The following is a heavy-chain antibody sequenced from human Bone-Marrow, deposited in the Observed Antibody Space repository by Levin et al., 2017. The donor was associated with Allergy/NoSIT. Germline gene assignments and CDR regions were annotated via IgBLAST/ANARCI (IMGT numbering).Heavy chain of an antibody. Sequence: ASVKVSCKVSGFTLAELSLHWVRQAPGEGLEWMGGIDPEDDEVVYAHKFQGRVTMTEDTSVDTSYMELISLTSHDTAVYYFATYRGKSGGGAFSYYFDYWGQGTLVTVSS. CDR2: IDPEDDEV. J-gene: IGHJ4*02. CDR3: ATYRGKSGGGAFSYYFDY. V-gene: IGHV1-24*01. D-gene: IGHD1-26*01. CDR1: GFTLAELS.